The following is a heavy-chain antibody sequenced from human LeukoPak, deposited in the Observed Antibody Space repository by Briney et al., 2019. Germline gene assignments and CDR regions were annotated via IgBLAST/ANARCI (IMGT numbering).Heavy chain of an antibody. CDR1: GFTFSSYS. CDR2: ISSSSSYI. V-gene: IGHV3-21*04. Sequence: GGSLRLSCAASGFTFSSYSMNWVRQAPGKGLEWVSSISSSSSYIYYADSVKGRFTISRDNAKNSLYLQMNSLRAEDTAVYYCAKDLRRSPTPQFDYWGQGTLVTVSS. D-gene: IGHD1-26*01. J-gene: IGHJ4*02. CDR3: AKDLRRSPTPQFDY.